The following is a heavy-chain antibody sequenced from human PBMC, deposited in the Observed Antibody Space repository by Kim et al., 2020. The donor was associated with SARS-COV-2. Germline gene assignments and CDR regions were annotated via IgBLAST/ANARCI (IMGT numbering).Heavy chain of an antibody. J-gene: IGHJ4*02. CDR1: GYTFTSYG. CDR2: ISAYNGNT. D-gene: IGHD6-13*01. V-gene: IGHV1-18*04. CDR3: ARDRPNSSSWGVDD. Sequence: ASVKVSCKASGYTFTSYGISWVRQAPGQGLEWMGWISAYNGNTNYAQKLQGRVTMTTDTSTSTAYMELRSLRSDDTAVYYCARDRPNSSSWGVDDWGQGTLVTVSS.